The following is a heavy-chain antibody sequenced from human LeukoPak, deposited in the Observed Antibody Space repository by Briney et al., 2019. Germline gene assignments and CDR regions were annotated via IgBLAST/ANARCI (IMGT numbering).Heavy chain of an antibody. J-gene: IGHJ4*02. D-gene: IGHD3-22*01. CDR1: GGSISSGDYY. Sequence: SQTLSLTCTVSGGSISSGDYYWSWIRQPPGKGLEWIGYIYYSGSTYYNPSLKSRVTISVDTSKNQFSLKLSSVTAADTAVYYCARGGGIYYDSSGYPSWDYWGQGTLVTVSS. CDR2: IYYSGST. CDR3: ARGGGIYYDSSGYPSWDY. V-gene: IGHV4-30-4*01.